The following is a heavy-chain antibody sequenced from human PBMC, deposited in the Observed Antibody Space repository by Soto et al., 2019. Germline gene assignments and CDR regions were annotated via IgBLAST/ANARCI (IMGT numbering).Heavy chain of an antibody. D-gene: IGHD2-21*01. CDR3: ARRHRHPSMLYHYGMDV. CDR1: GYTFTSYA. CDR2: INAGNGNT. Sequence: QVQLVQSGAEVKKPGASVKVSCKASGYTFTSYAMHWVRLAPGQRLEWMGWINAGNGNTKYSQKFQGRVTITRDTSASTAYMELSSLRSEDTAVYYCARRHRHPSMLYHYGMDVWGQGTTVTVSS. V-gene: IGHV1-3*01. J-gene: IGHJ6*02.